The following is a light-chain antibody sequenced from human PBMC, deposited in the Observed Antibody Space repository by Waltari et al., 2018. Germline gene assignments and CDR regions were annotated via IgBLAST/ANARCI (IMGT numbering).Light chain of an antibody. Sequence: QSALTQPASVSGSLGQSLTISCTGTHSDIGAYDYVHWYQQHPGKAPKLILFDVSHRPSGISNRFSGSKSGDTASLTISGLQPEDEADYYCSSYSYITTLQIFGTGTRLTV. CDR2: DVS. CDR1: HSDIGAYDY. V-gene: IGLV2-14*01. CDR3: SSYSYITTLQI. J-gene: IGLJ1*01.